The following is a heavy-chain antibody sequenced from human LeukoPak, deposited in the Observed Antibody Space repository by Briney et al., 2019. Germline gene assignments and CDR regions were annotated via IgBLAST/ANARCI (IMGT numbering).Heavy chain of an antibody. Sequence: ASVKVSCKASGYTFTSYAMYWVRQAPGQGLEWMGWISTNTGNPTYAQGFTGRFVFSLDTSVSTAYLQISSLKAEDTAVYYCARATSYSYQLFDYWGQGTLVTVSS. CDR3: ARATSYSYQLFDY. J-gene: IGHJ4*02. CDR2: ISTNTGNP. D-gene: IGHD3-10*01. CDR1: GYTFTSYA. V-gene: IGHV7-4-1*02.